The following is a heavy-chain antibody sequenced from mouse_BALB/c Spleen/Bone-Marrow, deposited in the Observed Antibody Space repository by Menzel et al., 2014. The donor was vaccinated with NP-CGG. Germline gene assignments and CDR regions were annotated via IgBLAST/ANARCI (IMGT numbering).Heavy chain of an antibody. CDR2: IDPANGNT. D-gene: IGHD2-4*01. CDR1: GFNIKDTY. CDR3: AREWDYDYAYAMDY. V-gene: IGHV14-3*02. J-gene: IGHJ4*01. Sequence: EVQLQQSGAELVKPGASVKLSCTASGFNIKDTYMHWVKQRPEQGLEWIGRIDPANGNTKYDPKFQGKATITADTSSNTAYLQLSSLTSEDTAVYYCAREWDYDYAYAMDYWGQGTSVTVSS.